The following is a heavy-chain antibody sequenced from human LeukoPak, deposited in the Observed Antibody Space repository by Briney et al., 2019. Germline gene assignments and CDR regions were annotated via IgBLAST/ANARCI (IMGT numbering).Heavy chain of an antibody. Sequence: GASVKVSCKASGGTFSSYAISWVRQAPGQGLEWMGGIIPIFGTANYAQKFQGRVTITTDESTSTAYMELSSLRSEDTAVYYCASHPYNWNDRFDYWGQGTLVTVSS. CDR2: IIPIFGTA. V-gene: IGHV1-69*05. D-gene: IGHD1-20*01. J-gene: IGHJ4*02. CDR1: GGTFSSYA. CDR3: ASHPYNWNDRFDY.